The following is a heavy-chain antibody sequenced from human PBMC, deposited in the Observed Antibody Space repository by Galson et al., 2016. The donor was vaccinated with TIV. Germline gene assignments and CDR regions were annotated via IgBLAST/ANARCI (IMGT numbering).Heavy chain of an antibody. Sequence: SVKVSCQASGYTFSTYGFSWVRQAPGQGLEWLGWIRSHNGDTNYATNLPGRVPMTTDTYTTTAYMELRSLGSDDTAVYYCARDRGSMTMIPVADYHYGMDVWGQGTTVTVSS. CDR1: GYTFSTYG. CDR3: ARDRGSMTMIPVADYHYGMDV. J-gene: IGHJ6*02. CDR2: IRSHNGDT. D-gene: IGHD3-22*01. V-gene: IGHV1-18*04.